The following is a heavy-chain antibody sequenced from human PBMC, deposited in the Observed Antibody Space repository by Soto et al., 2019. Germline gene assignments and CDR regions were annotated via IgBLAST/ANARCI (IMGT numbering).Heavy chain of an antibody. CDR2: ISAAGDP. J-gene: IGHJ6*02. CDR1: GFTFRNYD. CDR3: ARTDRDFDGLDV. Sequence: EVQLVESGGGLVQPGGSLRLSCEASGFTFRNYDMHWVRQGTGKGLEWVSGISAAGDPDYADSVEGRFTISRENDQNSFFLQMNSLRVCDTAVYYCARTDRDFDGLDVCGQGTTVIASS. V-gene: IGHV3-13*05.